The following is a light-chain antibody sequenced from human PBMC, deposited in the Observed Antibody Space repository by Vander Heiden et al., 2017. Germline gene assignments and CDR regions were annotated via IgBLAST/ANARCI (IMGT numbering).Light chain of an antibody. J-gene: IGKJ1*01. CDR1: QSVLYSSTNKHY. CDR2: WAA. V-gene: IGKV4-1*01. Sequence: DIVRTQSPDSLAVSLGERATINCKSSQSVLYSSTNKHYLAWYQQKPAQAPNLLVYWAATRKSGVPDRFSGSGSWTDFTLTISSLQAEDVAVYYCQQYYSTPQTFGQGTKVEIK. CDR3: QQYYSTPQT.